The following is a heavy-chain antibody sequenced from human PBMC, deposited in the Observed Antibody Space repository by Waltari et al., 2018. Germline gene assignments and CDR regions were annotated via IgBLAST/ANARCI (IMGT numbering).Heavy chain of an antibody. V-gene: IGHV1-3*01. J-gene: IGHJ6*03. CDR2: INAGIGNT. Sequence: QVQLVQSGAEVKKPGASVKVSCKDSGYTFTSYAMHWVRQAPGQRLEWRGWINAGIGNTKYSQKFQSRVTITRDTSASTSYLELYSLRAEDTAVDYCAKVVMVGFNYLDVWGQGTTVTVSS. CDR1: GYTFTSYA. CDR3: AKVVMVGFNYLDV. D-gene: IGHD2-15*01.